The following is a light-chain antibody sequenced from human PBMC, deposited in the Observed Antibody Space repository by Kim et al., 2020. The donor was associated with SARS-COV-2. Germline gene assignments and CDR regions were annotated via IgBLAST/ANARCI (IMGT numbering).Light chain of an antibody. Sequence: ATVGDRVPITFQASRNVDDYLALYQQKPGGAPKLLIFKASTVKSGVPSRCGGSGSGTEFTLTTSSLQPDDFGTYYCQQYRSYPWTFGQGTKVDIK. CDR3: QQYRSYPWT. CDR1: RNVDDY. J-gene: IGKJ1*01. CDR2: KAS. V-gene: IGKV1-5*03.